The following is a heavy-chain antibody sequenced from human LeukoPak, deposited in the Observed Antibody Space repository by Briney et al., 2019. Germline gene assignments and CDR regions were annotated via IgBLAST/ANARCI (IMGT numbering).Heavy chain of an antibody. CDR1: GGSISSYY. CDR2: IYYSGST. V-gene: IGHV4-59*01. D-gene: IGHD2-2*01. Sequence: SETLSLTCTVSGGSISSYYWSWIRQPPGKGLEWIGYIYYSGSTNYNPSLKSRVTISVDTSKNRFSLKLSSVTAADTAVYYCARGGRYCSSTSCLRIDYWGQGTLVTVSS. J-gene: IGHJ4*02. CDR3: ARGGRYCSSTSCLRIDY.